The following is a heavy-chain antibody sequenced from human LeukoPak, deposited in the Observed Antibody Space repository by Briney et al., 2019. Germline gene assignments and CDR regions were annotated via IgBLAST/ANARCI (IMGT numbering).Heavy chain of an antibody. CDR3: ARGLGSSGWYQAAYDAFDI. V-gene: IGHV1-46*01. CDR2: INPSGGST. J-gene: IGHJ3*02. CDR1: GYSFTRYY. Sequence: ASVKVSCKASGYSFTRYYMHWVRQAPGQGLEWMGIINPSGGSTSYAQKFQGRVTLTRDTSTSTVYMELSNLRSEDTAVYYCARGLGSSGWYQAAYDAFDIWGQGTMVTVSS. D-gene: IGHD6-19*01.